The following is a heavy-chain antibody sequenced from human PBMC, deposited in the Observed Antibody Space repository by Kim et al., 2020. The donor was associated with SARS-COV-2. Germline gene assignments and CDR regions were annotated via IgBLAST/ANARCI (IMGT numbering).Heavy chain of an antibody. CDR2: INPKSGGT. Sequence: ASVKVSCKASGYTFTGYYIHWVRQAPGQGLEWMGRINPKSGGTGYAQKFQGRVTMTRDTSITTAYMELSRLTSDDTAVYYCVRGSGGDFEYKNIWGRGTMVAVSS. D-gene: IGHD3-3*01. J-gene: IGHJ3*02. V-gene: IGHV1-2*06. CDR1: GYTFTGYY. CDR3: VRGSGGDFEYKNI.